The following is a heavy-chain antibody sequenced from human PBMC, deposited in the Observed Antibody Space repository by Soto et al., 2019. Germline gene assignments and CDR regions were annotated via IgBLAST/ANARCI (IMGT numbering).Heavy chain of an antibody. CDR3: ATDSATSYFGMDV. D-gene: IGHD1-26*01. Sequence: PSETRSRTWAVYGGSFTCNCRSWIRQPPGKGLEWIGEVNDSGSTNFNPSLKSRVTISVDTSKKQFTLKLTSVTAADTAVYYCATDSATSYFGMDVWGHGTTVTVSS. J-gene: IGHJ6*02. CDR2: VNDSGST. CDR1: GGSFTCNC. V-gene: IGHV4-34*01.